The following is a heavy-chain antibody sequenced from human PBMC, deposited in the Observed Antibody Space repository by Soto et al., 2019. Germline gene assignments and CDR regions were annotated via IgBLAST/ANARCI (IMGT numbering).Heavy chain of an antibody. CDR1: GYTFTSYA. V-gene: IGHV1-3*05. CDR2: INAGNGNT. J-gene: IGHJ4*02. D-gene: IGHD4-17*01. CDR3: ARGGSRYDYGDYGVFDY. Sequence: QVQLVQSGAEEKKPGASVKVSCKASGYTFTSYAMHWVRQAPGQRLEWMGWINAGNGNTKYSQKFQGRVTITRDTAASTANMELSSLRSEDTAVYYCARGGSRYDYGDYGVFDYWGQGTLVTVSS.